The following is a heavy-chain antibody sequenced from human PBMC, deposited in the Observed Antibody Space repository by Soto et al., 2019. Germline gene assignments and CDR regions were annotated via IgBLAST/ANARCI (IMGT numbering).Heavy chain of an antibody. CDR1: GYTFTRSG. J-gene: IGHJ6*02. V-gene: IGHV1-18*01. CDR2: ISTYNGDT. CDR3: AREGVAPYYYYGMDV. Sequence: ASVKVSCKASGYTFTRSGISWVRQAPGQGLEWMGWISTYNGDTNYAQTFQGRVTMTTDTSTSTVHMEVRSLRSDDTAVYYCAREGVAPYYYYGMDVWGQGTPVTVSS. D-gene: IGHD5-12*01.